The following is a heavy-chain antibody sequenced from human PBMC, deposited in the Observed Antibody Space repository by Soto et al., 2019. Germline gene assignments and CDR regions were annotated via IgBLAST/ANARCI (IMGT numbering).Heavy chain of an antibody. V-gene: IGHV3-30*18. CDR2: ISYDGSNK. D-gene: IGHD5-12*01. CDR1: GFTFSSYG. Sequence: QVQLVESGGGVVQPGRSLRLSCAASGFTFSSYGMHWVRQAPGKGLEWVAVISYDGSNKYYADSVKGRFTISRDNSKNTLYLQMSSLRAEDTAVYYCANTRSRDGYNLDVWGQGTTVTVSS. J-gene: IGHJ6*02. CDR3: ANTRSRDGYNLDV.